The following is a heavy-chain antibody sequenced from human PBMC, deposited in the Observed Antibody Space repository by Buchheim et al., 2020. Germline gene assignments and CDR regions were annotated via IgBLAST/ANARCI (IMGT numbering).Heavy chain of an antibody. CDR3: ARDYSSGWLYGPGYYYYGMDV. Sequence: QVQLVQSGAEVKKPGASVKVSCKASGYTFTSYYMHRVRQAPGQGLEWMGIINPSGGSTSYAQKFQDRVTMTRDTSTSTVYMELSSLRSEDTAVYYCARDYSSGWLYGPGYYYYGMDVWGQGTT. J-gene: IGHJ6*02. D-gene: IGHD6-19*01. V-gene: IGHV1-46*01. CDR2: INPSGGST. CDR1: GYTFTSYY.